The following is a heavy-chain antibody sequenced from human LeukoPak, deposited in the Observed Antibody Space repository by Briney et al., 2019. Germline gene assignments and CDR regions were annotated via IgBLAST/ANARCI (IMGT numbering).Heavy chain of an antibody. J-gene: IGHJ4*02. CDR3: LRVWTVTSLDY. Sequence: PGGSLRLSCAASGFNFRTYGMHWVGLIPGTGRVGVSGINSDGSSTTYADSVKGRFTISRDNAKNTLYLQLNSLSAEHPAVYYCLRVWTVTSLDYWGQGTLVTVSS. V-gene: IGHV3-74*01. D-gene: IGHD4-17*01. CDR1: GFNFRTYG. CDR2: INSDGSST.